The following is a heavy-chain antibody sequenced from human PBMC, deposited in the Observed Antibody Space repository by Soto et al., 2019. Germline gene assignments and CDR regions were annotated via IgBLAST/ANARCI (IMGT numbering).Heavy chain of an antibody. CDR1: GGSITSSDW. J-gene: IGHJ4*02. CDR3: VRNGYDCLDY. CDR2: IYHRGGT. Sequence: QLQESGPGLVKPSETLSLTCAVSGGSITSSDWWSWVRQPPGKGLEWIGEIYHRGGTNYNPSLXGXVXIXXDTSVNQFSLELRSVTSADTAVYYCVRNGYDCLDYWGQGVLVTVSS. V-gene: IGHV4-4*02. D-gene: IGHD5-12*01.